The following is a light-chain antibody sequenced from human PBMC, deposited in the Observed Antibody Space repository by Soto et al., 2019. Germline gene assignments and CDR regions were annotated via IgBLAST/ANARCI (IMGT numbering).Light chain of an antibody. CDR1: QSISSW. CDR2: DVS. J-gene: IGKJ1*01. Sequence: DIQMTQSPSTLSASVGDRVTITCRASQSISSWLAWYQQKPGKAPKLLIYDVSSLESGVPSRFSGSGSGTEFTLTISSLQPDDFATYYCQQYNRYSTFGQGTKVDIK. CDR3: QQYNRYST. V-gene: IGKV1-5*01.